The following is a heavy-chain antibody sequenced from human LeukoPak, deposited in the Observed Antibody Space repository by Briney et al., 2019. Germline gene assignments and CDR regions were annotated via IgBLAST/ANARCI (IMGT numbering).Heavy chain of an antibody. CDR1: GGSISSYY. Sequence: SETLSLTCTVSGGSISSYYWSWIRQPPGKGLEWIGYIYYSGSTNYSPSLKSRVTISVDTSKNQFSLKLSSVTAADTAVYYCARVPGYSSSWYVSGYYGMDVWGQGTTVTVSS. J-gene: IGHJ6*02. V-gene: IGHV4-59*01. CDR3: ARVPGYSSSWYVSGYYGMDV. CDR2: IYYSGST. D-gene: IGHD6-13*01.